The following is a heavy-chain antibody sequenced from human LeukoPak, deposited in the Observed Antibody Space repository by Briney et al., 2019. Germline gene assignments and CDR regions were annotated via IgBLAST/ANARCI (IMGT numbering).Heavy chain of an antibody. V-gene: IGHV4-61*02. CDR1: GGSISSASYY. J-gene: IGHJ4*02. D-gene: IGHD6-19*01. CDR2: IYTSGST. CDR3: ARDRGGSSGWYGFDY. Sequence: SETLSLTCTVSGGSISSASYYWSWIRQPAGKGLEWIGRIYTSGSTNYNPSLKSRVTISVDTSKNQFSLKLSSVTDADTAVYYCARDRGGSSGWYGFDYWGQGTLVTVSS.